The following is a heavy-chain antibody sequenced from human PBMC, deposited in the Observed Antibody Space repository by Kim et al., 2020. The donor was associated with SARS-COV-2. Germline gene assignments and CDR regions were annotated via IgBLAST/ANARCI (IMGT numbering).Heavy chain of an antibody. J-gene: IGHJ1*01. CDR2: INTRPGKP. CDR3: ARGPCPSDD. Sequence: ASVKVSCKASGYTFTTYPINWVRQAPGQGLEWMGRINTRPGKPMYAQGFQGRFALTLDNSVSTAYLELRGLKAEDTAVYYCARGPCPSDDCGQGTRAPV. V-gene: IGHV7-4-1*01. CDR1: GYTFTTYP.